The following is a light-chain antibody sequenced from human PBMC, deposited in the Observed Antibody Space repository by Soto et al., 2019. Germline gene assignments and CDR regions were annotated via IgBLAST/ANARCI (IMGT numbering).Light chain of an antibody. CDR3: QQYNNWPYT. CDR1: QSVGSN. Sequence: EIVMTQSPATLSVSPGETAPLSCRASQSVGSNLAWYQQKPGQAPRLLIYDASTRATGIPASFSGSGSGTEFTLTIRSLQSEDSAVYYCQQYNNWPYTFGQGTKLEI. J-gene: IGKJ2*01. CDR2: DAS. V-gene: IGKV3-15*01.